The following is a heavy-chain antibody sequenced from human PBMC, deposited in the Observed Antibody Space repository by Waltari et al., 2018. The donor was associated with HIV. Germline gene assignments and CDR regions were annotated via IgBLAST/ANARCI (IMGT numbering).Heavy chain of an antibody. V-gene: IGHV4-59*01. CDR2: IYDSGST. J-gene: IGHJ4*02. D-gene: IGHD2-15*01. CDR3: ARDKRDGGNHRAYFDY. Sequence: QVQLQESGPGLVKPSETLSLTCTVSGGSISSYYWRWLRPPPGKGLEWIGYIYDSGSTNYNPSLKSRVTISVDTSKNQFSLKLSSVTAADTAVYYCARDKRDGGNHRAYFDYWGQGSLVTVSS. CDR1: GGSISSYY.